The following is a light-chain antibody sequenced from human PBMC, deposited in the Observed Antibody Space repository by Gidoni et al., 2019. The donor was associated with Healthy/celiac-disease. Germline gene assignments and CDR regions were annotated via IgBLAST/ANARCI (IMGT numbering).Light chain of an antibody. Sequence: AIRMTHSPSSVSASTGDRVTITCRASQGISSDLAWSQQKPGKAPKLLIYAASTLQSGVPSRFSGSGSGTDFTLTISCLQSEDFATYYCQQYYSYPRTFGQGTKVEIK. V-gene: IGKV1-8*01. CDR2: AAS. CDR1: QGISSD. CDR3: QQYYSYPRT. J-gene: IGKJ1*01.